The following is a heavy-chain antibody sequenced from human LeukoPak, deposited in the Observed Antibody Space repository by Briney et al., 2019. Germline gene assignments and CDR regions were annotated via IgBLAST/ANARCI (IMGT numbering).Heavy chain of an antibody. CDR1: GDSVSINSAA. V-gene: IGHV6-1*01. D-gene: IGHD2-2*01. Sequence: SQTLSLTCAISGDSVSINSAAWNWIRQSPSRGLEWLGRTYYRSTWYNDYAVSVRGRITVNPGTSKNQFSLHLNSVTPEDTAVYYCARRLTQYDCFDPWGQGILVTVSS. CDR3: ARRLTQYDCFDP. CDR2: TYYRSTWYN. J-gene: IGHJ5*02.